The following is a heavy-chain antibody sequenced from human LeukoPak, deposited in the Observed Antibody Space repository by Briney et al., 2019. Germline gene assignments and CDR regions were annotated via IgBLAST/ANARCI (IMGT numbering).Heavy chain of an antibody. D-gene: IGHD3-3*01. CDR1: GYTFTSYG. V-gene: IGHV1-18*01. CDR2: ISAYNGNT. Sequence: ASVKVSCKASGYTFTSYGISWVRQAPGQGLEWMGWISAYNGNTNYAQKLQGRVTMTTDTSTSTAYMELRSLRSEDTAVYYCATDLSPYYDLPLSDAFDIWGQGTMVTVSS. CDR3: ATDLSPYYDLPLSDAFDI. J-gene: IGHJ3*02.